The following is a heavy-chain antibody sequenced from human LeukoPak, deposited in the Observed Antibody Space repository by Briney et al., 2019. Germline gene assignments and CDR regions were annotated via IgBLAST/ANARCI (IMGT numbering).Heavy chain of an antibody. CDR3: ARPYGDYYDAFDI. D-gene: IGHD4-17*01. CDR1: GGSISSGDYY. J-gene: IGHJ3*02. Sequence: SETLSLTCTVSGGSISSGDYYWSWIRQPPGKGLEWIGYIYYSGSTYYNPSLKSRVTISVDTSKNQFSLKLSSVTAADTAVYYCARPYGDYYDAFDIWGQGTMVTGSS. CDR2: IYYSGST. V-gene: IGHV4-30-4*01.